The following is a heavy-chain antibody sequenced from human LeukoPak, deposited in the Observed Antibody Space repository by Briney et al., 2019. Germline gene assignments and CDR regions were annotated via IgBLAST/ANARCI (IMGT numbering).Heavy chain of an antibody. CDR1: GFTFSSYW. V-gene: IGHV3-74*01. D-gene: IGHD6-19*01. CDR3: ARDLGVAALDN. CDR2: INTDGSTT. Sequence: GGSLRLSCAASGFTFSSYWMHWVRQAPGKGLVWVSRINTDGSTTSYADSVKGRFTISRDNARNTLYLQMNSLRAEETAVYYCARDLGVAALDNWGQGTLVTVSS. J-gene: IGHJ4*02.